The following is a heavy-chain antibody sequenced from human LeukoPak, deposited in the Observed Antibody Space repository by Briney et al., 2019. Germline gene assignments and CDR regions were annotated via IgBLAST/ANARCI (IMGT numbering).Heavy chain of an antibody. V-gene: IGHV3-21*01. CDR2: ISSSSSYM. CDR1: GFTFSSYS. J-gene: IGHJ4*02. D-gene: IGHD1-26*01. CDR3: ASYIVGPTLDY. Sequence: GGSLRLSCAASGFTFSSYSMNWVRQAPGKGLEWGSSISSSSSYMYYANSVKGRFTISRDNAKTSLYLQMNSLRAENTAVYYCASYIVGPTLDYWGQGILVTVPS.